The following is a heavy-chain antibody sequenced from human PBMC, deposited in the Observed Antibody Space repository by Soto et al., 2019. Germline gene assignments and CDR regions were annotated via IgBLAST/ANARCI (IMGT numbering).Heavy chain of an antibody. CDR1: GASISGSTSY. Sequence: QLQLQESGPGLMKPSETLSLNCTVSGASISGSTSYWGWIRQPPGKGLEWIGKIHYSGSTYYSPSLKSRVXXXVXTSKNQFSLRLSSVTAADTAVYYCARHLMTGPYNYYCNGMDVWGPGTTVTVS. CDR3: ARHLMTGPYNYYCNGMDV. J-gene: IGHJ6*02. D-gene: IGHD3-9*01. CDR2: IHYSGST. V-gene: IGHV4-39*01.